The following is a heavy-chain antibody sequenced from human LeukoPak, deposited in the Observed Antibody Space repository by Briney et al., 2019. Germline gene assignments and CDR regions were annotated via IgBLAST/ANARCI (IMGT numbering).Heavy chain of an antibody. Sequence: SETLSLTCTVSGGSISSYYWSWIRQPPGKGLEWVGYIYYSGSTYYNPSLKSRVTTSVDTSKNQFSLKLSSVTAADTAVYYYARVRYHRFDPWGQGTLVTVSS. J-gene: IGHJ5*02. CDR2: IYYSGST. CDR3: ARVRYHRFDP. D-gene: IGHD1-14*01. V-gene: IGHV4-30-4*08. CDR1: GGSISSYY.